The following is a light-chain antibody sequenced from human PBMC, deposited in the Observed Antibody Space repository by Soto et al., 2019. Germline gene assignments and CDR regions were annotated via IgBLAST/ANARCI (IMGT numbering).Light chain of an antibody. CDR1: SSDVGGYNY. Sequence: QSALAQPRSVSGSPGQSVTISCTGTSSDVGGYNYVSWYQQHPGKAPKLMIYDVSKRPSGVPDRFSGSKSGNTASLTISGLQAEDEADYYSCTYAGSLYVFGTGTKVPVL. CDR2: DVS. J-gene: IGLJ1*01. V-gene: IGLV2-11*01. CDR3: CTYAGSLYV.